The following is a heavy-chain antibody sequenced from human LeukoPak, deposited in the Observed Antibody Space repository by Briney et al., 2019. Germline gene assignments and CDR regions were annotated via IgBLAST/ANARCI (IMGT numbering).Heavy chain of an antibody. J-gene: IGHJ6*02. Sequence: SETLSLTCTVSGGSINTYFWTWIRQPAGKGLQWIGRIYPSGSTNYSPSLKSRLTMSVDTSNNQFSLKLSSVTAADTAVYYCARRTPQSSYYYGMDVWGQGTTVTVSS. V-gene: IGHV4-4*07. CDR2: IYPSGST. D-gene: IGHD1-14*01. CDR3: ARRTPQSSYYYGMDV. CDR1: GGSINTYF.